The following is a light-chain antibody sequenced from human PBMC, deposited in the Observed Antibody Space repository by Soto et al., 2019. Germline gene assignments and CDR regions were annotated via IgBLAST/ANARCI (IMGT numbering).Light chain of an antibody. CDR2: SAS. Sequence: EIVLTQSPGTLSLSPGERATLSCRASQSVSSSYLAWYQQKPGQAPRLLIYSASRRATGIPDRFSGSGSGTDFTLTITRLEPEDFAVYYCQQRSNWWTFGQGTKVDI. J-gene: IGKJ1*01. CDR1: QSVSSSY. CDR3: QQRSNWWT. V-gene: IGKV3D-20*02.